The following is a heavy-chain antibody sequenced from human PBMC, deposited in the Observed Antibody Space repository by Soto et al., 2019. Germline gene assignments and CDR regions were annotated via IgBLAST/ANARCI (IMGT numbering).Heavy chain of an antibody. CDR2: ISSSDNII. Sequence: GGSLRLSCAASGFTFSDYYMSWIRQAPGKGLEWVAYISSSDNIIYYAGSVKGRFTISRDNAKNSLYLQMNSLRAEDPAVYYCARDLGYYDSSGYFDYWGQGTLVTVSS. D-gene: IGHD3-22*01. CDR3: ARDLGYYDSSGYFDY. CDR1: GFTFSDYY. V-gene: IGHV3-11*01. J-gene: IGHJ4*02.